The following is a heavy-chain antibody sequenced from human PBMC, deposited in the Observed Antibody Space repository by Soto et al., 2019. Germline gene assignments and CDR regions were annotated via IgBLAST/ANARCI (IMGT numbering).Heavy chain of an antibody. CDR2: IYYSGST. CDR3: ARHTPAISISDH. Sequence: SETLSLTCTVSGDSISTDYWSWIRQPPGKGLEWIGSIYYSGSTYYNPSLKSRVTISVDTSKNQFSLKLSSVTAADTAVYYCARHTPAISISDHWGQGTLVTVSS. J-gene: IGHJ4*02. V-gene: IGHV4-39*01. D-gene: IGHD2-15*01. CDR1: GDSISTDY.